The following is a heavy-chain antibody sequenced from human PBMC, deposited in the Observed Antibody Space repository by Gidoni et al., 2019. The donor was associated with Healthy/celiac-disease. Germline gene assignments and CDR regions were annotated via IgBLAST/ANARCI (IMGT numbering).Heavy chain of an antibody. CDR2: ISGSGGST. CDR3: AKDQGGWYMNDAFDI. D-gene: IGHD6-19*01. CDR1: GFTFSSCA. V-gene: IGHV3-23*01. J-gene: IGHJ3*02. Sequence: EVQLLESGGGLVQPGGSLRLSCAASGFTFSSCAMSWVRQAPGKGLEWVSAISGSGGSTYYADSVKGRFTISRDNSKSTLYLQMNSLRAEDTAVYYCAKDQGGWYMNDAFDIWGQGTMVTVFS.